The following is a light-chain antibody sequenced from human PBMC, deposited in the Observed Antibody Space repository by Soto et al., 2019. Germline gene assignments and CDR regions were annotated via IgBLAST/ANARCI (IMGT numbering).Light chain of an antibody. J-gene: IGKJ3*01. CDR2: GAS. Sequence: EIVLTQSPGTLSLSPGERATLSCRASQSVSSNNLAWYQQRPGQAPRLVIYGASTRATGIPERFSGSGSGTDFTLTISRLEPEDFAVYYCQQYSRFPVTFGPGTRLDIK. CDR1: QSVSSNN. V-gene: IGKV3-20*01. CDR3: QQYSRFPVT.